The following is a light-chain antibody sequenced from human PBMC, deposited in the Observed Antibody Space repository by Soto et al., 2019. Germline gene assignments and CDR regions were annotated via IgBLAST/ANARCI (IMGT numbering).Light chain of an antibody. CDR1: QSVSSNF. Sequence: EILLTQSPGTLSLSPGERASLSCRASQSVSSNFLAWYQQKPGQAPRLLIYGASTRATGIPDRFSGSGSGTDFTLTISSLEPEDFAVYYCHQRKSWSIAFGRGTRLEIK. CDR2: GAS. CDR3: HQRKSWSIA. V-gene: IGKV3D-20*02. J-gene: IGKJ5*01.